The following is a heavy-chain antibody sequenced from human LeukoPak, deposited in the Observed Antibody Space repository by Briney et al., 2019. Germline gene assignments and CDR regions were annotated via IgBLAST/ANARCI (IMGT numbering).Heavy chain of an antibody. CDR2: IYTTEST. CDR3: ARKTGGSGSYYNQYNWFDP. J-gene: IGHJ5*02. Sequence: SETLSLTCTVSGGSISSYYWSWIRQPAGKGLEWIGRIYTTESTTYNPSLKSRVTISVDRSKNQFSLKLSSVTAADTAVYYFARKTGGSGSYYNQYNWFDPWGQGTLVTVSS. D-gene: IGHD3-10*01. V-gene: IGHV4-4*07. CDR1: GGSISSYY.